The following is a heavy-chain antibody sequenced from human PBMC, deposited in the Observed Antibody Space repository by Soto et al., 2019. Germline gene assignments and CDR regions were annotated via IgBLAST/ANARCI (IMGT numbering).Heavy chain of an antibody. J-gene: IGHJ6*02. D-gene: IGHD1-1*01. CDR2: IGSSGGNS. Sequence: EVQLVESGGGLVKPGGSLRLSCAVSGFIFSDFSMNWVRQAPGKGLEWVASIGSSGGNSFYADSVKGRFIISRDNAKTSLDLQINRLRAEDTAVYYCAREKRHNSLGGRFGMDVWGQGTTVTVS. V-gene: IGHV3-21*01. CDR3: AREKRHNSLGGRFGMDV. CDR1: GFIFSDFS.